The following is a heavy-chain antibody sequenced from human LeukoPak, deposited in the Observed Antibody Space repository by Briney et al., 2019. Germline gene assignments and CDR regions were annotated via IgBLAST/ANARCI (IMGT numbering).Heavy chain of an antibody. J-gene: IGHJ4*02. CDR3: AKSYSGSYTDY. Sequence: PGGSLRLSCAASGFTFSSYGMHWVRQAPGKGLEWMAFIRSDGSNKYYADSVKGRFTISRDSSKNTLYLQMNSLRAEDTAVYYCAKSYSGSYTDYWGQGTLVTVSS. V-gene: IGHV3-30*02. CDR2: IRSDGSNK. CDR1: GFTFSSYG. D-gene: IGHD1-26*01.